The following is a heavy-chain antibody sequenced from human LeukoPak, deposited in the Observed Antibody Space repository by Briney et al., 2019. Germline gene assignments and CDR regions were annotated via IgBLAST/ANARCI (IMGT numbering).Heavy chain of an antibody. V-gene: IGHV3-30*04. CDR3: ARDRAATGIGKIGD. CDR1: GFIISNYA. CDR2: TSSDGSQR. J-gene: IGHJ4*02. D-gene: IGHD6-13*01. Sequence: GGSLRLSCAASGFIISNYAMHWVRQAPGKGLEWVAVTSSDGSQRYYADSVRGRFTISRDNSKNTVYLQLNSLRTVDTSIYYCARDRAATGIGKIGDWGQGVMVTVSS.